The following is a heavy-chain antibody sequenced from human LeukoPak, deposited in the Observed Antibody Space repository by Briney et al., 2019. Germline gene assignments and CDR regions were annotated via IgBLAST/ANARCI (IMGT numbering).Heavy chain of an antibody. CDR3: ASSYGGYGGDYFDY. J-gene: IGHJ4*02. V-gene: IGHV7-4-1*02. CDR1: GYTFTSYA. D-gene: IGHD5-12*01. CDR2: INTNTGNP. Sequence: ASVKVSCKAPGYTFTSYAMNWVRQAPGQGLEWMGWINTNTGNPTYAQGFTGRFVFSLDTSVSTAYLQISSLKAEDTAVYYCASSYGGYGGDYFDYWGQGTLVTVSS.